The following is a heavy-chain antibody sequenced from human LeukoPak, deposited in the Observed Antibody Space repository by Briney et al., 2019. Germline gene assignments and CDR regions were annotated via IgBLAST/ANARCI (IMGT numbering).Heavy chain of an antibody. Sequence: SETLSLTCAVSGYSISSGYYWGWIRQPPGKGLEWIGSIYHSGSTYYNPSLKSRVTISVDTSKNQFSLKLSSVTAADTAVYYCAREFRRKPAAISSKYNRFDPWGQGTLVTVSS. D-gene: IGHD2-2*01. V-gene: IGHV4-38-2*02. CDR1: GYSISSGYY. J-gene: IGHJ5*02. CDR3: AREFRRKPAAISSKYNRFDP. CDR2: IYHSGST.